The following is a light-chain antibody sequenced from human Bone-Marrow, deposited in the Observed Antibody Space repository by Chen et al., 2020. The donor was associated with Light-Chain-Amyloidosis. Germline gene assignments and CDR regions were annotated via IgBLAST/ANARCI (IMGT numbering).Light chain of an antibody. Sequence: SYVLTQPSSVSVATGLTATIACGGNNIGSTSVHWYQQTPGQAPLLVVYDDSDRPSGIPERLSGSNSGNTATLTISRVEAGDEADYYCQVWDRSSDRPVFGGGTKLTVL. CDR2: DDS. CDR3: QVWDRSSDRPV. J-gene: IGLJ3*02. V-gene: IGLV3-21*02. CDR1: NIGSTS.